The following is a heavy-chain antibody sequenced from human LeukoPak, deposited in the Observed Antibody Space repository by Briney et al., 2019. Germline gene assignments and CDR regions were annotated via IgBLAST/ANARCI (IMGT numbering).Heavy chain of an antibody. CDR3: AREWAGYGSGSYYYY. J-gene: IGHJ4*02. CDR2: IIPLFGTA. Sequence: SVTVSCTASGGTFSNYAISWVRQAPGQGLEWMGGIIPLFGTANYAQKFLGRVIITADESTSTTYMYLSSLKSEDTAVYYCAREWAGYGSGSYYYYWGQGTLVTVSS. CDR1: GGTFSNYA. D-gene: IGHD3-10*01. V-gene: IGHV1-69*13.